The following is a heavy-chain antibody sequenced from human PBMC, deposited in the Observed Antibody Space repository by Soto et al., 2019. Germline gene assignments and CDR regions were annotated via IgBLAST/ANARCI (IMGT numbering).Heavy chain of an antibody. V-gene: IGHV4-39*01. CDR1: GGSISSSSYY. J-gene: IGHJ3*02. CDR2: IYYSGST. CDR3: ARRGSGSGSHYGGAFDI. Sequence: QLQLQESGPGLVKPSETLSLTCTVSGGSISSSSYYWGWIRQPPGKGLEWIGGIYYSGSTYYNPSLKSRVTISVDTSKNQFSLKLSSVTAADTAVYYCARRGSGSGSHYGGAFDIWGQGTMVTVSS. D-gene: IGHD3-10*01.